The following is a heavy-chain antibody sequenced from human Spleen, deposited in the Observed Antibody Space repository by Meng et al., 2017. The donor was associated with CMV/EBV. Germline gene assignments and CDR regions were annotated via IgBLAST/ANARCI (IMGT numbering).Heavy chain of an antibody. CDR1: GFTFSRYA. CDR3: ARDGLDHKSIVVIMDV. Sequence: GESLKISCAGSGFTFSRYAMDWVRQGPGKGLEWVTYIENDGSNKYYADSVKGRFTISRDNFKNAVYLQMNSLRPEDTALYYCARDGLDHKSIVVIMDVWGQGTTVTVSS. D-gene: IGHD2-15*01. CDR2: IENDGSNK. V-gene: IGHV3-30*02. J-gene: IGHJ6*02.